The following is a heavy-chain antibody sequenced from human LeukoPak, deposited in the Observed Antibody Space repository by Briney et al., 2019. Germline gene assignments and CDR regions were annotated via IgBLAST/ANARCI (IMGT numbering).Heavy chain of an antibody. J-gene: IGHJ4*02. CDR3: AKGPLYCGGDCYFDY. V-gene: IGHV3-23*01. Sequence: GGSLRLSCAASGFTFSSYSMNWVRQAPGKGLEWVSLISGSGDSTYYADSVKGRFTISRDNSKNTLYLEMNSLRAEDTAVYYCAKGPLYCGGDCYFDYWGQGTLVTVSS. CDR1: GFTFSSYS. CDR2: ISGSGDST. D-gene: IGHD2-21*02.